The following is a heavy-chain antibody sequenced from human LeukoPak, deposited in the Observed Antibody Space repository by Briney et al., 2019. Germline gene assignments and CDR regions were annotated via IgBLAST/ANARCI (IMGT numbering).Heavy chain of an antibody. CDR3: ARGMYYYDSSDIGGGYYFDY. V-gene: IGHV3-30-3*01. J-gene: IGHJ4*02. CDR2: ISYHGSNK. Sequence: GGSLRLSCAASGFTFGSYAMHWVRQAPGKGLEWVAVISYHGSNKYYADSVKGRFTISRDNSKKTVFLQMNSLRAEDTAVYYCARGMYYYDSSDIGGGYYFDYWGQGTPVTASS. D-gene: IGHD3-22*01. CDR1: GFTFGSYA.